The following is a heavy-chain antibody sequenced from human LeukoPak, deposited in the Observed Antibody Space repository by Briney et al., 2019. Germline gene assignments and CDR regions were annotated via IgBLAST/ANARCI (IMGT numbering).Heavy chain of an antibody. CDR1: GYSVTYYA. J-gene: IGHJ4*02. D-gene: IGHD6-19*01. CDR2: ISTYNGDT. V-gene: IGHV1-18*01. Sequence: ASVKVSCKASGYSVTYYAISWVRQAPGQGLEWMGWISTYNGDTRYARKFQGRVTLTTDTSTSTGYMEMGSLTSDDTAVYYCARDPSNTGGWNPYFDYWGQGTLVTVSS. CDR3: ARDPSNTGGWNPYFDY.